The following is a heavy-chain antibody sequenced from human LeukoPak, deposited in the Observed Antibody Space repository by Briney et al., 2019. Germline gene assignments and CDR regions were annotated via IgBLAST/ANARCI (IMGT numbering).Heavy chain of an antibody. CDR1: GFTFSSYW. J-gene: IGHJ3*02. Sequence: QSGGSLRLSCTASGFTFSSYWMHWVRQAPGKGLVWVSRLKTDGSSTSYADSVKGRFTISRDNAKNTLYLQMNSLRAEDTAVYYCARGVVSWAHAFDIWGQGTMVTVSS. V-gene: IGHV3-74*01. D-gene: IGHD2-15*01. CDR2: LKTDGSST. CDR3: ARGVVSWAHAFDI.